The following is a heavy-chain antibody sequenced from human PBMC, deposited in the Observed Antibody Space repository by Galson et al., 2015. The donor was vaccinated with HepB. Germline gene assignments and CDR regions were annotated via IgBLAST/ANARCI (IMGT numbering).Heavy chain of an antibody. J-gene: IGHJ4*02. D-gene: IGHD3-9*01. CDR1: SGSISSSRFY. CDR2: IYYSGST. V-gene: IGHV4-39*01. Sequence: SETLSLTCTVSSGSISSSRFYWGWIRQPPGKGLEWIGSIYYSGSTYYNPSLKSRVTISVDTSKNQFSLKVSSVIAADTAVYYCAAGYHSRGDYWGQGTLVTVSS. CDR3: AAGYHSRGDY.